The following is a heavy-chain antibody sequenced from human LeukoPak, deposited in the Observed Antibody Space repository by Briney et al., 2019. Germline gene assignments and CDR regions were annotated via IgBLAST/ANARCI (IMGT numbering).Heavy chain of an antibody. CDR1: GYSFTNYW. CDR3: ARARYCSSASCPSPYYYNYMDV. D-gene: IGHD2-2*01. Sequence: GESLKISCKGSGYSFTNYWIGWVRQMPGKGLQWMGIIYPGDSDTRYSPSFQGQVTISADKSISTAYLQWSSLKASDTAMYYCARARYCSSASCPSPYYYNYMDVWGKGTSITVSS. J-gene: IGHJ6*03. V-gene: IGHV5-51*01. CDR2: IYPGDSDT.